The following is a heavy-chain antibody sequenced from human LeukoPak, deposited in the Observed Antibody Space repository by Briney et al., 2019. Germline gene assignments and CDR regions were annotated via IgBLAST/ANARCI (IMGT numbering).Heavy chain of an antibody. Sequence: SETLSLTCAVSGYSISSGYYRSWIRQPPGKGLEWIGEINHSGNTNYNPSLKSRVTISVDTSKNQFSLKLSSVTAADTAVYYCARVVEVDYVWGSYRSFDYWGQGTLVTVSS. J-gene: IGHJ4*02. V-gene: IGHV4-34*01. D-gene: IGHD3-16*02. CDR3: ARVVEVDYVWGSYRSFDY. CDR1: GYSISSGYY. CDR2: INHSGNT.